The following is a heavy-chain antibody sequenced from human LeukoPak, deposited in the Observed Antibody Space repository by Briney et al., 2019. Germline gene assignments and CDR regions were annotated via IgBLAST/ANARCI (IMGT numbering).Heavy chain of an antibody. D-gene: IGHD6-13*01. CDR2: IYYSGST. Sequence: SETLSLTCTVSGDSISSGDYYWSWIRQPPGKGLEWIGYIYYSGSTNYNPSLKSRVTISVDTSKNQFSLKLSSVTAADTAVYYCARDGSSWPGGYYYMDVWGKGTTVTVSS. CDR1: GDSISSGDYY. J-gene: IGHJ6*03. V-gene: IGHV4-61*08. CDR3: ARDGSSWPGGYYYMDV.